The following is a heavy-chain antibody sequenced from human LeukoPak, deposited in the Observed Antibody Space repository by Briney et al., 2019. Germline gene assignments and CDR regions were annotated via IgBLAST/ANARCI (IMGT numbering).Heavy chain of an antibody. D-gene: IGHD5-18*01. Sequence: SETPSLTCTVSGGSISSYYWSWIRQPPGKGLEWIGYIYYSGSTNYNPSLKSRVTISVDTSKNQFSLKLSSVTAADTAVYYCARDRGSGYSYAYGDFDYWGQGTLVTVSS. CDR2: IYYSGST. V-gene: IGHV4-59*12. CDR3: ARDRGSGYSYAYGDFDY. J-gene: IGHJ4*02. CDR1: GGSISSYY.